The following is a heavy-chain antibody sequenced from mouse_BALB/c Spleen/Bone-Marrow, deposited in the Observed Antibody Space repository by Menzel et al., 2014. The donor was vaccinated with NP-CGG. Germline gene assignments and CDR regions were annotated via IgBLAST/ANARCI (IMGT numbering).Heavy chain of an antibody. Sequence: QVQLKESGAELVRPGASVKLSCKASGYSFTSYWMNWVKQRPGQGLEWIGMIHLSDSESRLNQKFKDKAALTVDKSSSTAYMQLSSPTSDDSAVYYCTRYDLTTRAFAYWGQGTLVTVSA. D-gene: IGHD3-3*01. J-gene: IGHJ3*01. CDR3: TRYDLTTRAFAY. CDR2: IHLSDSES. CDR1: GYSFTSYW. V-gene: IGHV1S127*01.